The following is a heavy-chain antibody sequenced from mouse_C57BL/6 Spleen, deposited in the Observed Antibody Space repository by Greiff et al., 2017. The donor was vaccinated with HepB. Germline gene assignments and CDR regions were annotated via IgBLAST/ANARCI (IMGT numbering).Heavy chain of an antibody. CDR3: ARGGYDYDVPWFAY. CDR1: GYSITSGYD. V-gene: IGHV3-1*01. D-gene: IGHD2-4*01. Sequence: EVQLQESGPGMVKPSQSLSLTCTVTGYSITSGYDWHWIRHFPGNKLEWKGYISYSGSTNYNQSLKSRISITHDTSKNHFFLKLNSVTTEDTATYYCARGGYDYDVPWFAYWGQGTLVTVSA. CDR2: ISYSGST. J-gene: IGHJ3*01.